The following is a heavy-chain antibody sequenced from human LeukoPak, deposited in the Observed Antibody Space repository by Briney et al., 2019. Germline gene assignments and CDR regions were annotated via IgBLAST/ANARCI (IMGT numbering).Heavy chain of an antibody. V-gene: IGHV3-7*03. CDR3: ARRSGIAVAGAFDY. CDR1: GFTLSSYW. D-gene: IGHD6-19*01. J-gene: IGHJ4*02. Sequence: GGSLRLSCAASGFTLSSYWMNWVRQAPGKGLEWVANIKQDGSEKYYVDSVKGRFTISRDNAKNSLYLQMNSLRAEDTAVYYCARRSGIAVAGAFDYWGQGTLVTVSS. CDR2: IKQDGSEK.